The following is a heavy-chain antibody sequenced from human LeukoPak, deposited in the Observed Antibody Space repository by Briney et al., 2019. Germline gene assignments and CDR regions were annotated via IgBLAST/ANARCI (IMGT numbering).Heavy chain of an antibody. V-gene: IGHV3-53*05. Sequence: GGSLRLSCAASGFTVSSNYMSWVRQAPGKGLEWVSVIYSGGSTYYADSVKGRFTISRDNSKNTLYLQMNSLRAEDTAVYYCAREQMVRGATTFDPWGQGTLVTVSS. CDR2: IYSGGST. CDR3: AREQMVRGATTFDP. J-gene: IGHJ5*02. CDR1: GFTVSSNY. D-gene: IGHD3-10*01.